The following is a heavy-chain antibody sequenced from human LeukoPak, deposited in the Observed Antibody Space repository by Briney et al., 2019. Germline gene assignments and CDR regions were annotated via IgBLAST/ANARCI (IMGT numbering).Heavy chain of an antibody. CDR3: ARGHCSGGSCYRNWFDP. CDR2: INHSGST. V-gene: IGHV4-34*01. CDR1: GGSFSGYY. J-gene: IGHJ5*02. D-gene: IGHD2-15*01. Sequence: PSETLSLTCAVYGGSFSGYYWSWIRQPPGKGLKWIGEINHSGSTNYNPSLKSRVTISVDTSKNQFSLKLSSVTAADTAVYYRARGHCSGGSCYRNWFDPWGQGTLVTVSS.